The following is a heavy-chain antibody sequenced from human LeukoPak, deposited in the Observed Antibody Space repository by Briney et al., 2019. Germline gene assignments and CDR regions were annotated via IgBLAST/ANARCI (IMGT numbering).Heavy chain of an antibody. Sequence: SQTLSLTCTVSGGSISSGGYYWSWIRQHPGKGLEWIGYIYYSGSTYYNPSLKSRVTISVDTSKNQFSLKLSSVTAADTAVYYCARAVVPATYYYYMDVWGKGTTVTVSS. CDR2: IYYSGST. CDR1: GGSISSGGYY. J-gene: IGHJ6*03. CDR3: ARAVVPATYYYYMDV. V-gene: IGHV4-31*03. D-gene: IGHD2-2*01.